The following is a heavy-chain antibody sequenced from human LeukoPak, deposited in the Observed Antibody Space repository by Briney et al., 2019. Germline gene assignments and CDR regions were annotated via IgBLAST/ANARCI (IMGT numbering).Heavy chain of an antibody. Sequence: SETLSLTCTVSGGSISSSSYSWGWVRQPPGKGLEWLGSIYYSGSTYYNSYLKSRVTISVDTSKNQVSLKLSSVTAADTAVYYCARLRGYSYGDFDYRGQGTLVTVSA. J-gene: IGHJ4*02. CDR3: ARLRGYSYGDFDY. D-gene: IGHD5-18*01. V-gene: IGHV4-39*01. CDR2: IYYSGST. CDR1: GGSISSSSYS.